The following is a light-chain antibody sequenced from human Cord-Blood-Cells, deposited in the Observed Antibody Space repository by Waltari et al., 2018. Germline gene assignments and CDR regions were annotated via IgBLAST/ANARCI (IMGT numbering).Light chain of an antibody. V-gene: IGLV6-57*01. Sequence: NFMLTQPPSVSESPGKTVTIFCTRSSGSIARTYVQWYQQRPGSSPTTVIYEDNQRPSGVPDRFSGSIDSSSNSASLTISGLKTEDEADYYCQSYDSSNRVFGGGTKLTVL. J-gene: IGLJ3*02. CDR2: EDN. CDR1: SGSIARTY. CDR3: QSYDSSNRV.